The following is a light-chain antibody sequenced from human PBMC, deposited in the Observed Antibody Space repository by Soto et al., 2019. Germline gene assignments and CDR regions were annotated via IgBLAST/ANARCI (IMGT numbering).Light chain of an antibody. CDR2: EVS. V-gene: IGLV2-8*01. J-gene: IGLJ2*01. CDR3: SSYAGSNKVV. CDR1: SSDVGGYNY. Sequence: ALTQPPSASGSPGQSVTISCTGTSSDVGGYNYVSWYQQHPGKAPKLMIYEVSKRPSGVPDRFSGSKSGNTASLTVSGLQAEDEADYYCSSYAGSNKVVFGGGTKLTVL.